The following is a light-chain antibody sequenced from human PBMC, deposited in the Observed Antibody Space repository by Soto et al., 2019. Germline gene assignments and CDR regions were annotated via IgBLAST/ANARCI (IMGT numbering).Light chain of an antibody. CDR3: QKCKIAPFT. CDR2: AAS. CDR1: QNIIFY. Sequence: DLPMTQSPSSLSASVGDRVTITCRASQNIIFYLNWYQQEPGKVPKLLIYAASTLQSGVPSRFSGSGSGTDFTLTISSLQPEDVATYYCQKCKIAPFTFGGGTKVEMK. J-gene: IGKJ4*01. V-gene: IGKV1-27*01.